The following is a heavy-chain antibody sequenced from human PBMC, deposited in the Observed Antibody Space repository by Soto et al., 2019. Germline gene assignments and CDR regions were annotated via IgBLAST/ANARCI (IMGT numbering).Heavy chain of an antibody. CDR1: GFIFSSYG. D-gene: IGHD4-17*01. J-gene: IGHJ2*01. V-gene: IGHV3-33*01. CDR3: ARGPWTAVTTWGDWYFDL. Sequence: QVPLVESGGGVVQPGRSLRLSCATSGFIFSSYGMHWVRQGPGKGLEWVAVIWYDGTNKYYADSVNGRFTISRDDSKNTLYLQMTSLRAEDTAVYYCARGPWTAVTTWGDWYFDLWGRGTLVTVSS. CDR2: IWYDGTNK.